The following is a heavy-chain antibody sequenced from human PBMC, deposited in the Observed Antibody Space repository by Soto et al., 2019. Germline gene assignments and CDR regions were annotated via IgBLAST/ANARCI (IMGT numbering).Heavy chain of an antibody. CDR2: ISAYNGKT. CDR3: AKDPPITGSLRGTPLLDV. Sequence: QIQLVQSGAEVKKPGASVKISCKASGYSFASHGISWVRQAPGQGLEWMGWISAYNGKTQYAEKFQDRVTMTTDTYTSTEYIELRSLSSDDTAIYYCAKDPPITGSLRGTPLLDVWGQGTTVTVSS. V-gene: IGHV1-18*04. CDR1: GYSFASHG. D-gene: IGHD1-20*01. J-gene: IGHJ6*02.